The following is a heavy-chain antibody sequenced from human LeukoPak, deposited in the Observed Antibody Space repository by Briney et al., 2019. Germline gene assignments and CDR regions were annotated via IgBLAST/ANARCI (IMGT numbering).Heavy chain of an antibody. CDR2: VTGSGGST. V-gene: IGHV3-23*01. CDR1: GFTFSGSA. CDR3: AKDLSSGWYIFDY. Sequence: GGSLRLSCAASGFTFSGSAMHWVRQASGKGLEWVSTVTGSGGSTYYADSVKGRFTISRDNSKNTLYLQMNSLGAEDTAVYYCAKDLSSGWYIFDYWGQGTLVTVSS. D-gene: IGHD6-19*01. J-gene: IGHJ4*02.